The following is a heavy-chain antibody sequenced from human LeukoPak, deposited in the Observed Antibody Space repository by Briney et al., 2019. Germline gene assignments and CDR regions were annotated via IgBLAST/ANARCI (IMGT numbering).Heavy chain of an antibody. V-gene: IGHV1-24*01. J-gene: IGHJ5*02. D-gene: IGHD5-24*01. Sequence: ASVKVSCKLSGYTLTELSMHWVRQAPGKGLEWMGGFDPEDGETIYAQKFQGRVTMTEDTSTDTAYMELSSLRSEDTAVYYCARDNSVRDEAWWFNPWGQGTLVTVSS. CDR1: GYTLTELS. CDR2: FDPEDGET. CDR3: ARDNSVRDEAWWFNP.